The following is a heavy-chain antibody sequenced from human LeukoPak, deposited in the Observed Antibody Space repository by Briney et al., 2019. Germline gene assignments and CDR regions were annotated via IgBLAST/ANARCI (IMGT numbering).Heavy chain of an antibody. CDR1: GGSISSYY. CDR2: IYTSGST. D-gene: IGHD3-22*01. V-gene: IGHV4-4*09. J-gene: IGHJ6*03. CDR3: ARHAGDYDRNYYYYYYMDV. Sequence: SETLSLTCTVSGGSISSYYWSWIRQPPGKGLEWIGYIYTSGSTNYNPSLKSRVTISVDTSKNQFSLKLSSVTAADTAVYYCARHAGDYDRNYYYYYYMDVRGKGTTVTVSS.